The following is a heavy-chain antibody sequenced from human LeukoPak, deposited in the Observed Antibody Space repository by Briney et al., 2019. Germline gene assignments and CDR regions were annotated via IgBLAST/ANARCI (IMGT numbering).Heavy chain of an antibody. J-gene: IGHJ4*02. CDR3: ANQAYSQFDY. D-gene: IGHD4-11*01. V-gene: IGHV3-7*01. CDR1: GFAFSSDW. Sequence: GGSLRLSCVASGFAFSSDWMSWVRQAPGKGLGLVANISPDGSAEDYVDSVRGRYAISRDNAKRSLYLQMNSLSPEDTAVYYCANQAYSQFDYWGQGTLVSVSS. CDR2: ISPDGSAE.